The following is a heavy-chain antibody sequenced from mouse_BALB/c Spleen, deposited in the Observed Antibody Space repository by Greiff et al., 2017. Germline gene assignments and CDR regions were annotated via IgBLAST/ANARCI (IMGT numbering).Heavy chain of an antibody. J-gene: IGHJ2*01. D-gene: IGHD1-1*01. CDR2: IFPGTGTT. CDR1: GYTFTSYW. V-gene: IGHV1S132*01. CDR3: ARGPFYGSSYGYFDY. Sequence: QVQLQQSGAELVKPGASVKLSCKTSGYTFTSYWIQWVKQRPGQGLGWIGEIFPGTGTTYYNEKFKGKATLTIDTSSSTAYMQLSSLTSEDSAVYFCARGPFYGSSYGYFDYWGQGTTLTVSS.